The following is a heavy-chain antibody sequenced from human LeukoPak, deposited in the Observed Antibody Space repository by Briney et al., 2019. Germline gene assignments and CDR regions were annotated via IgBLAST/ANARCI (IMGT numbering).Heavy chain of an antibody. J-gene: IGHJ6*03. CDR3: ARDSLLGIVVPAALGNYYYYYYMDV. V-gene: IGHV1-69*01. CDR1: GGTFSSYA. Sequence: SVKVSCKASGGTFSSYAISWVRQAPGQGLEWMGGIIPIFGTANYAQKFQGRVTITADESTSTAYMELSSLRSEDTAVYYCARDSLLGIVVPAALGNYYYYYYMDVWGKGTTVTVSS. CDR2: IIPIFGTA. D-gene: IGHD2-2*01.